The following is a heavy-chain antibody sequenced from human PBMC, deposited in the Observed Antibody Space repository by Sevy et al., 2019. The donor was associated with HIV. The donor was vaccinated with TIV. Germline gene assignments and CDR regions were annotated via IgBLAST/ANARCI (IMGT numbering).Heavy chain of an antibody. V-gene: IGHV3-48*03. Sequence: GGSLRLSCAASGFTFSSYEMNWVRQAPGKGLEWGSYISSSGSTIYYADSVKGRFTISRDNAKNSLYLQMNSLRAEDTAVYYCARVVQNYGDYENWFDPWGQGTLVPVPS. CDR2: ISSSGSTI. CDR3: ARVVQNYGDYENWFDP. J-gene: IGHJ5*02. CDR1: GFTFSSYE. D-gene: IGHD4-17*01.